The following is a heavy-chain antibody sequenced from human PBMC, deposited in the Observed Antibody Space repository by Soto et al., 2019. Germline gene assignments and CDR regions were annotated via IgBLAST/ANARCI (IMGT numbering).Heavy chain of an antibody. J-gene: IGHJ4*02. CDR2: INHSGST. Sequence: PSETLSLTCAVYGGSFSGYYWSWIRQPPGKGLEWIGEINHSGSTNYNPSLKSRVAISVDTSKNQFSLKLSSVTAADTAVYYCARQYYDFWSGYKYYFDYWGQGTLVTVSS. V-gene: IGHV4-34*01. D-gene: IGHD3-3*01. CDR3: ARQYYDFWSGYKYYFDY. CDR1: GGSFSGYY.